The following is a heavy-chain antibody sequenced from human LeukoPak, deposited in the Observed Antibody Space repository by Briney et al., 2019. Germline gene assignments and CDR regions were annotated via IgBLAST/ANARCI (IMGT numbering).Heavy chain of an antibody. CDR1: RFTFRSYW. CDR3: VRDGGPFDS. D-gene: IGHD2-15*01. V-gene: IGHV3-7*03. J-gene: IGHJ4*02. CDR2: IKQDGSER. Sequence: GGSLRLSCAASRFTFRSYWMSWVRQAPGKGLEWVANIKQDGSERYYVDSVKGRFTISRDNAKNLVYLQLNSLRVEDTAVYYCVRDGGPFDSWGQGTLVTVSS.